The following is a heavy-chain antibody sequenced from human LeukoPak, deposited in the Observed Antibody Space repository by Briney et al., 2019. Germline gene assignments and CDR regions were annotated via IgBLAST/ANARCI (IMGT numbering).Heavy chain of an antibody. CDR3: ARDRGYSQDY. J-gene: IGHJ4*02. D-gene: IGHD5-18*01. V-gene: IGHV3-74*01. CDR1: GFTFSSYA. CDR2: VNSAGSST. Sequence: PGGSLRLSCAASGFTFSSYAMSWVRQAPGKGLEWVSHVNSAGSSTSYADSVKGRFTISRDNAKNTLYLQMNSLRAEDTAVYYCARDRGYSQDYWGQGTLVTVSS.